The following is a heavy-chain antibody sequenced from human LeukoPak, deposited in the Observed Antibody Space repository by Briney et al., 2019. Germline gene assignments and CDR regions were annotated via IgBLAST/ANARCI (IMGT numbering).Heavy chain of an antibody. CDR2: ISSSSSTT. V-gene: IGHV3-48*04. CDR3: ARGSSSWYAPGADYYFDY. D-gene: IGHD6-13*01. Sequence: QAGGSLRLSCAASGFTFSSYSMNWVRQAPGKGLEWVSYISSSSSTTYYADSVKGRFTISRDNAKNSLYLQMNSLRAEDTAVYYCARGSSSWYAPGADYYFDYWGQGTLVTVSS. J-gene: IGHJ4*02. CDR1: GFTFSSYS.